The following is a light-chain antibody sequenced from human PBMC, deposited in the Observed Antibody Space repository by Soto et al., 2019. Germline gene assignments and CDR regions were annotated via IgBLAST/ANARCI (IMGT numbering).Light chain of an antibody. CDR3: SSFAGSNNL. CDR1: SSDVGGYNY. CDR2: EVN. J-gene: IGLJ2*01. Sequence: QSALTQPASVSGSPGQSITISCTGTSSDVGGYNYVSWYQQHPGKAPKLMIYEVNKRPSGVPNRFSGSKSGNTASLTVSGLQAEDEADYYCSSFAGSNNLFGGGTKVTVL. V-gene: IGLV2-8*01.